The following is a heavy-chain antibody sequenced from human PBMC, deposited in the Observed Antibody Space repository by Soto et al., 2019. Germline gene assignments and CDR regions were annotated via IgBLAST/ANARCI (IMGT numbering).Heavy chain of an antibody. CDR3: ARAPGVIAVVSPLPRGKSKFDP. Sequence: SETLSLTCAVYGGSFSGYYWSWIRQPPGKGLEWIGEINHSGSTNYNPSLKSRVTISVDTSKNQFSLKLSSVTAADTAVYYCARAPGVIAVVSPLPRGKSKFDPWGQGTLVTVSS. J-gene: IGHJ5*02. D-gene: IGHD6-19*01. CDR1: GGSFSGYY. CDR2: INHSGST. V-gene: IGHV4-34*01.